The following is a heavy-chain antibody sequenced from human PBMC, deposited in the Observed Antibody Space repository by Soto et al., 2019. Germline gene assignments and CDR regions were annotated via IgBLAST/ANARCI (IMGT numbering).Heavy chain of an antibody. Sequence: SETLSLTCTVSGGSISSSSSYWGWIRQPPEKGLEWIGTVYYSGTTYYNPSLRSRVTISVDTSKKQFSLELTSVTAADTAVYYCAKHSVGYYDPLDYWGQGTLVTVSS. D-gene: IGHD3-3*01. V-gene: IGHV4-39*01. CDR1: GGSISSSSSY. J-gene: IGHJ4*02. CDR2: VYYSGTT. CDR3: AKHSVGYYDPLDY.